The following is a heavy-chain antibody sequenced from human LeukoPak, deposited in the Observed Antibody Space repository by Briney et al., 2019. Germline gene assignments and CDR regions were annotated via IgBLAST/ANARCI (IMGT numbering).Heavy chain of an antibody. CDR2: IDAPNGAT. V-gene: IGHV1-2*02. CDR1: GYTXTDYF. Sequence: GASVKVSCKASGYTXTDYFIHWVRQAPGRGLEWMGWIDAPNGATSYTQTLGGRVIITSDTSIGAVYMELSRLTSDDTAVYYCARDGSSVYDFWGQGTLVTVSS. CDR3: ARDGSSVYDF. J-gene: IGHJ4*02.